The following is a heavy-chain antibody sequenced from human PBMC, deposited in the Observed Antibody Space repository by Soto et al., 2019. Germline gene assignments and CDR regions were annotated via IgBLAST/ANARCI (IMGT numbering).Heavy chain of an antibody. V-gene: IGHV4-39*01. Sequence: SETLSLTCAVSGGSISSSSYYWGWIRQPPGKGLEWIGSIYYSGSTYYNPSLKSRVTISVDTSKNQFSLKLSSVTAADTAVYYCAKGGSGSYSNAFDIWGQGTMVTVSS. J-gene: IGHJ3*02. CDR3: AKGGSGSYSNAFDI. D-gene: IGHD3-10*01. CDR2: IYYSGST. CDR1: GGSISSSSYY.